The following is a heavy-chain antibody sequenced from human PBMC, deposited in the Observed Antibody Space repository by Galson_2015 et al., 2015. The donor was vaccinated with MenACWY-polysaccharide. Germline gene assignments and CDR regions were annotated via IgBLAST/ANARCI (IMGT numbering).Heavy chain of an antibody. J-gene: IGHJ6*04. Sequence: SLRLSCAASGYRFSSYGIHWVRQAPGRGLEWVAVIWYDGSEYYYGDSVEGRFTISRGNSKNMAYLQMNSLRAEDTALYYCARLQSKYLDVWGKGTTVTVSS. CDR1: GYRFSSYG. V-gene: IGHV3-33*01. CDR2: IWYDGSEY. CDR3: ARLQSKYLDV. D-gene: IGHD4-11*01.